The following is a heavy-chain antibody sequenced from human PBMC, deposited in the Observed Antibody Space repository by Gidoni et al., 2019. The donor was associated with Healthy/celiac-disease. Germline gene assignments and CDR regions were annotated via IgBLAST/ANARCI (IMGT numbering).Heavy chain of an antibody. V-gene: IGHV1-18*01. D-gene: IGHD6-13*01. Sequence: QVQLVQSGAEVKKPGASVKVSCKASGYTFTSSGISWVRQAPGQGLEWMGWISAYNGNTNDAQKLQGRVTMTTDKSTSTAYMELRSLRSDDTAVYYCARAHIAAAGPRGPPYGDYWGQGTLVTVSS. J-gene: IGHJ4*02. CDR2: ISAYNGNT. CDR1: GYTFTSSG. CDR3: ARAHIAAAGPRGPPYGDY.